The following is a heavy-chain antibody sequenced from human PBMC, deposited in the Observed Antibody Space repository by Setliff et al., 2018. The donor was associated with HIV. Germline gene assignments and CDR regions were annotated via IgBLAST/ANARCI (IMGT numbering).Heavy chain of an antibody. J-gene: IGHJ3*02. CDR1: GGSLSGYY. V-gene: IGHV4-34*12. D-gene: IGHD3-3*01. Sequence: SETLSLTCAVYGGSLSGYYWRWIRQPPGKGLEWIGSIFYSGITYYNPSLKSRVTISVDTSKNQFSLNLTSVTAADTAVYYCARSKTFYDFWGGYYTHGAFKIWGLGTMVTVSS. CDR3: ARSKTFYDFWGGYYTHGAFKI. CDR2: IFYSGIT.